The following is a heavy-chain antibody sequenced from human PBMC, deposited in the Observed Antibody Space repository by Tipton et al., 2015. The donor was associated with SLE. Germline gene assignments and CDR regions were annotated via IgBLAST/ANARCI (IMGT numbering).Heavy chain of an antibody. Sequence: TLSLTCTVSGGSISSYYWSWIRQPPGKGLEWIGYIYYSGSTNYNPSLKSRVTISVDTSKNQFSLKLSSVTAADTAVYYCARDLGTGGYWGQGTLVTVSS. D-gene: IGHD3-10*01. V-gene: IGHV4-59*01. CDR2: IYYSGST. J-gene: IGHJ4*02. CDR1: GGSISSYY. CDR3: ARDLGTGGY.